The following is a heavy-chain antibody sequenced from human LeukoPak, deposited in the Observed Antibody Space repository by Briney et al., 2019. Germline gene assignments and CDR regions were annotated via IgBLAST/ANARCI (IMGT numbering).Heavy chain of an antibody. D-gene: IGHD3-10*01. V-gene: IGHV4-38-2*02. Sequence: SETLPLTCTVSGYSISGGYYWGWIRQPPGKGLEWIGSIHHSGSTYYNPSLKSRVTISVDTSKNQFSLKLSSVTAADTAVYYCARVGDYYGSGSYLGLGYYMDVWGKGTTVTVSS. CDR2: IHHSGST. J-gene: IGHJ6*03. CDR1: GYSISGGYY. CDR3: ARVGDYYGSGSYLGLGYYMDV.